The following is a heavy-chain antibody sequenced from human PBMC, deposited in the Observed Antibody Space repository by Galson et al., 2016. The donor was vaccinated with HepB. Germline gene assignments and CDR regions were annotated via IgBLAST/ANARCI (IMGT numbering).Heavy chain of an antibody. Sequence: SLRLSCAASGFTFSDYGIHWVRQAPGKGLEWVAVLSFDGINKYYADSVKGRFTISRDNSKNTVYLQMNSLRAEDTAMYYCAKDAYTWRWLLSFFPDYWGQGTLVTVSS. J-gene: IGHJ4*02. D-gene: IGHD5-24*01. CDR1: GFTFSDYG. V-gene: IGHV3-30*18. CDR3: AKDAYTWRWLLSFFPDY. CDR2: LSFDGINK.